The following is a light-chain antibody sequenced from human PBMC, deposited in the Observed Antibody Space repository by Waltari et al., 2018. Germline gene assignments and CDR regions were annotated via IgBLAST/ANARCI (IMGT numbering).Light chain of an antibody. J-gene: IGKJ4*01. CDR1: QSVSSSY. V-gene: IGKV3-20*01. CDR2: GAS. CDR3: QQYGSSPRT. Sequence: EIVLTQSPGTLSLSPGERATLSCRASQSVSSSYLAWYQQKPGQAPRLLIYGASNSATGIPDRFSGSGSGTDFTLTISRLEPEDFAMYYCQQYGSSPRTFGGGTKVEIK.